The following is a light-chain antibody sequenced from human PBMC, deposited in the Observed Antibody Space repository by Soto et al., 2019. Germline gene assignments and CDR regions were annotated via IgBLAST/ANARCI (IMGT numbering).Light chain of an antibody. CDR2: NTR. CDR3: LLCMGRGISL. Sequence: QTVVTQEPSFSVSPGGTVTLTCGLSSGSVTSSYHPSWYRQTPGQAPRTLIYNTRTRSSGVPDRFSGSILGNKAALTITGAQADDESDYYCLLCMGRGISLFGGGTKLTVL. CDR1: SGSVTSSYH. J-gene: IGLJ3*02. V-gene: IGLV8-61*01.